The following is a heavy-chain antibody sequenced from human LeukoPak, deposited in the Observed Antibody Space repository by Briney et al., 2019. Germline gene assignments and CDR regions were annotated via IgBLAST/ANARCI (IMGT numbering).Heavy chain of an antibody. D-gene: IGHD2-21*02. CDR2: IYPGDSDT. V-gene: IGHV5-51*01. CDR3: ATTYCGGDCYSDAFDI. J-gene: IGHJ3*02. CDR1: GYSFTSYW. Sequence: GESLKISCKGSGYSFTSYWIGCVRQMPGKGLEWMGIIYPGDSDTRYSPSFQGQVTISADKSISTAYLQWSSLKASDTAMYYCATTYCGGDCYSDAFDIWGQGTMVTVSS.